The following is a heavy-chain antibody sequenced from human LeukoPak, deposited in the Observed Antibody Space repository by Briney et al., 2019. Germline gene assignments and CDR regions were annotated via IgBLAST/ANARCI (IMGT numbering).Heavy chain of an antibody. CDR1: GYPISGGYY. V-gene: IGHV4-38-2*01. Sequence: SETLSLTCAVSGYPISGGYYWGWIRQPPGKGLEWIGTIYHSGSTYYNPSLKSRVTISLDTSKNQFSLKLSTVTAADTAVYYCARVRMTGTLDVWGKGTTVTVSS. CDR2: IYHSGST. J-gene: IGHJ6*04. D-gene: IGHD3-9*01. CDR3: ARVRMTGTLDV.